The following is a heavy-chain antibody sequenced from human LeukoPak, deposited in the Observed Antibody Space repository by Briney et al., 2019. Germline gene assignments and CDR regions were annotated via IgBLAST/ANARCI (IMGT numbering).Heavy chain of an antibody. CDR1: GLTFSDYA. CDR3: AKDYSDSRVADVFFEY. J-gene: IGHJ4*02. CDR2: ITSGFTP. V-gene: IGHV3-23*01. D-gene: IGHD2-15*01. Sequence: PGGSLRLSCAASGLTFSDYAMSWFRQAPGKGLEWVSGITSGFTPHYADSVKGRFTISRDNSKNMFHLQLNSLRAEGTAVYYCAKDYSDSRVADVFFEYWGQGTLVTVSS.